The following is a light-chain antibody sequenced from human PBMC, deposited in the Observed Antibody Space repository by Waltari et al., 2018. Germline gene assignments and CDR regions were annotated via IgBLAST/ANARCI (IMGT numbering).Light chain of an antibody. V-gene: IGLV1-47*01. CDR2: RND. J-gene: IGLJ3*02. Sequence: QSVLTQPPSASGTPGQRVTISCSGSRSTIGSTSVYWYQHLPGMAPKLLIYRNDQRPSGVPDRFSGSKSGTSASLAISELRSEDEADYYCVAWDDSLSATVFGGGTKLTVL. CDR1: RSTIGSTS. CDR3: VAWDDSLSATV.